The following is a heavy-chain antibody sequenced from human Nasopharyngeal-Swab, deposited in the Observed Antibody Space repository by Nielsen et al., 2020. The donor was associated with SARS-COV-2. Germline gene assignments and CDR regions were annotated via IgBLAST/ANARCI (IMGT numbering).Heavy chain of an antibody. CDR3: ARGNYYYYGMDV. J-gene: IGHJ6*02. Sequence: SETLSPTCTVSGGSISSYYWSWIRQPPGKGLEWIGYIYYSGSTNYNPSLKSRVTISVDTSKNQFSLKLSSVTAADTAVYYCARGNYYYYGMDVWGQGTTVTVSS. CDR2: IYYSGST. CDR1: GGSISSYY. V-gene: IGHV4-59*01.